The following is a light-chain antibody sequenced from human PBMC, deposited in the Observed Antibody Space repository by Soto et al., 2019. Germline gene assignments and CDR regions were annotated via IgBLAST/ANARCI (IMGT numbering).Light chain of an antibody. CDR2: DVR. V-gene: IGLV2-14*01. Sequence: QSALTQPASVSGSPGQSITISCTGTSSDVGGYNYVSWYQQHPGKAPKLMIYDVRNRPSGVSNRFSGSKSGNTASLTISGLQDEAEADYYCSSYTRSSTRVFGGGTKLTVL. CDR1: SSDVGGYNY. CDR3: SSYTRSSTRV. J-gene: IGLJ2*01.